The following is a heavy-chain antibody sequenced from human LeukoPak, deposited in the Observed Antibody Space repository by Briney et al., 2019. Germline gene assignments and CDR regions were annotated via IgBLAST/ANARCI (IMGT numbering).Heavy chain of an antibody. Sequence: ASVKVSCKASGYSFSSYGISWVRQAPGQGLEWMGWISANNGDTNYAQKLQGRVTMTTDTSTSTAYMELRRLRSDDTAVYYCARDWGYSSGHYFDYWGQGTLVTVSS. CDR1: GYSFSSYG. CDR3: ARDWGYSSGHYFDY. D-gene: IGHD6-19*01. J-gene: IGHJ4*02. V-gene: IGHV1-18*01. CDR2: ISANNGDT.